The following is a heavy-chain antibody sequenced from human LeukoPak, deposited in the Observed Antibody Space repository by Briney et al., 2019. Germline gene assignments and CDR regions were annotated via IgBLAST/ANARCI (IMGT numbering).Heavy chain of an antibody. CDR3: ARAVRGSYYVWWFDP. V-gene: IGHV1-8*01. CDR2: RNPNSGNT. Sequence: ASVKVSCKASGYTFTSYDINWVRQATGQGLEWMGWRNPNSGNTGYAQTFQGRVTMTRTTSLSTAYMELSSLRPEDPAVYYCARAVRGSYYVWWFDPWGPGTLVTVSS. D-gene: IGHD1-26*01. CDR1: GYTFTSYD. J-gene: IGHJ5*02.